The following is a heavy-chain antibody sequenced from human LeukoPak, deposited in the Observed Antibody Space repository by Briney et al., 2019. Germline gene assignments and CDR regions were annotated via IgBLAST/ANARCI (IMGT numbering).Heavy chain of an antibody. CDR2: ISPYTGST. J-gene: IGHJ4*02. CDR1: GYTFRSYG. Sequence: ASVKVSCKASGYTFRSYGISWVREAPGQGLEWMGCISPYTGSTNYPQKFQGRVTVTTDTSTSTAYMELRSLRSDDTAVYFCARALREYSSSWFSDFWGQGILVTVSS. V-gene: IGHV1-18*01. CDR3: ARALREYSSSWFSDF. D-gene: IGHD6-13*01.